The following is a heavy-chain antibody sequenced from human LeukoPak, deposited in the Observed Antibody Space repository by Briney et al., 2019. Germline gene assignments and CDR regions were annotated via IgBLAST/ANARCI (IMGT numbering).Heavy chain of an antibody. CDR3: AKDRGITRYYYDSSGPGAFDI. V-gene: IGHV3-23*01. Sequence: ETLSLTCTVSGGSISSGGYFWSWIRQHPGKGLEWVSAISGSGGSTYYADSVKGRFTISRDNSKNTLYLQMNSLRAEDTAVYYCAKDRGITRYYYDSSGPGAFDIWGQGTMVTVSS. J-gene: IGHJ3*02. D-gene: IGHD3-22*01. CDR2: ISGSGGST. CDR1: GGSISSGGYF.